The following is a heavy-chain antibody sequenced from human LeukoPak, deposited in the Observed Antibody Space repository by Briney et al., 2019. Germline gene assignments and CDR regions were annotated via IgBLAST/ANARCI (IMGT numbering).Heavy chain of an antibody. CDR3: ARAAYDILTGYYTFDY. CDR2: ISSSGSTI. J-gene: IGHJ4*02. CDR1: GFTFSSYE. Sequence: GGSLRLSCAASGFTFSSYEMNWVRQAPGKGLEWVSYISSSGSTIYYADSVKGRFTISRDNAKNSLYPQMNSLRAEDTAVYYCARAAYDILTGYYTFDYWGQGTLVTVSS. V-gene: IGHV3-48*03. D-gene: IGHD3-9*01.